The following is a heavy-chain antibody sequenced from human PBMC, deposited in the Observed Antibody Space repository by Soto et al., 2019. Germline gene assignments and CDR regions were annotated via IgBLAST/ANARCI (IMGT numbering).Heavy chain of an antibody. D-gene: IGHD2-21*02. CDR1: VGTFSSYA. Sequence: SVKVSCKASVGTFSSYAISWVRQAPGQGLEWMGGIIPIFGTANYAQKFQGRVTITADESTSTAYMELSSLRSEDTAVYYCARSPITVVTPGRFDYWGQGTLVTVSS. J-gene: IGHJ4*02. CDR3: ARSPITVVTPGRFDY. V-gene: IGHV1-69*13. CDR2: IIPIFGTA.